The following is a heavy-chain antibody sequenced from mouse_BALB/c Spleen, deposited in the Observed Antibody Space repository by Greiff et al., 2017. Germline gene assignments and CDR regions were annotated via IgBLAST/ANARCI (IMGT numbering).Heavy chain of an antibody. Sequence: DVKLVESGGGLVKPGGSLKLSCAASGFTFSSYTMSWVRQTPEKRLEWVATISSGGGNTYYPDSVKGRFTISRDNAKNNLYLQMSSLRSEDTALYYCARYSGNHAMDYWGQGTSVTVSS. J-gene: IGHJ4*01. CDR1: GFTFSSYT. CDR3: ARYSGNHAMDY. D-gene: IGHD1-3*01. V-gene: IGHV5-9*03. CDR2: ISSGGGNT.